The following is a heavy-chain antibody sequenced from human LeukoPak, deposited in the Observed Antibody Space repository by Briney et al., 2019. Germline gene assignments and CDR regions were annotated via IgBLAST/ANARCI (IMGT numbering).Heavy chain of an antibody. CDR1: GFTFSGYA. CDR3: AQRQGHAFDN. CDR2: ISASGDGT. V-gene: IGHV3-23*01. Sequence: GGSLRLSCAASGFTFSGYAMTWVRQGPGKWLEWVSYISASGDGTYYADSVKGRFTLSRDNSKSTLYLQMNSLRAEDTAVYYCAQRQGHAFDNWGQGTLVTVSS. J-gene: IGHJ4*02.